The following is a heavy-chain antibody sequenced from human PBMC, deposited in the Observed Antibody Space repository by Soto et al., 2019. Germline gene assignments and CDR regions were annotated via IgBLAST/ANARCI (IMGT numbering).Heavy chain of an antibody. Sequence: PSETLSLTCTVSGGTISSWYWSWIRQPPGKGLEWIGYNYYSGSTNCNPSLKSRVTISVDTSKNQFSLKLSSVTAADTAVYYCARRYGSAIDYWGQGTLVTVSS. J-gene: IGHJ4*02. D-gene: IGHD1-26*01. CDR3: ARRYGSAIDY. V-gene: IGHV4-59*08. CDR2: NYYSGST. CDR1: GGTISSWY.